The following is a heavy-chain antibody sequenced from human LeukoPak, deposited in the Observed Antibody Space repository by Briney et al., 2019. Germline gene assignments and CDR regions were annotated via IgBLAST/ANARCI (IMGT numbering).Heavy chain of an antibody. Sequence: GRSLRLSCAASGFTFDDYAMHWVRQAPGKGLEWVSGISWNSGSIGYADSVKGRFTISRDNAKNSLYLQMNSLRAEDMAVYYCAKGSTYCGGECYGYYFDYWGQGTLVTVSS. CDR1: GFTFDDYA. J-gene: IGHJ4*02. V-gene: IGHV3-9*03. CDR3: AKGSTYCGGECYGYYFDY. D-gene: IGHD2-21*01. CDR2: ISWNSGSI.